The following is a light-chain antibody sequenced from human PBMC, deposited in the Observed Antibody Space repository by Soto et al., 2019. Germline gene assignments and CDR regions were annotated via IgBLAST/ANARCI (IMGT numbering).Light chain of an antibody. Sequence: SYELTQPPSVSVALGQTATITCGGDYIGAKSVHWYQQKPGQAPVLAIFRDVNRPSGIPERFSGSESGNTATLTITRAQVEDEAQYFCQLWDSGTGVFGPGTKLTVL. CDR2: RDV. J-gene: IGLJ1*01. CDR3: QLWDSGTGV. V-gene: IGLV3-9*01. CDR1: YIGAKS.